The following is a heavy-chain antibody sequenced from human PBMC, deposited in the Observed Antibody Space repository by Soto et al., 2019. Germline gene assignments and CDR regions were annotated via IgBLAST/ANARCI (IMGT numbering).Heavy chain of an antibody. CDR2: ISYDGSNK. D-gene: IGHD3-22*01. J-gene: IGHJ4*02. Sequence: QVQLVESGGGVVQPGRSLRLSCAASGFTFSSYAMHWVRQAPGKGLEWVAVISYDGSNKYYADSVKGRFTISRDNSKNTLYLKMNSLRAEDTAVYYWARDRDYDSSGYYHFDYWGQGTLVTVSS. CDR3: ARDRDYDSSGYYHFDY. CDR1: GFTFSSYA. V-gene: IGHV3-30-3*01.